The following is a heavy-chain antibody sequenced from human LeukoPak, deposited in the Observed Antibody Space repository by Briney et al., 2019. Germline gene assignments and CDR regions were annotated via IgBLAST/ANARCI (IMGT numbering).Heavy chain of an antibody. Sequence: SETLSLTCTVSGGSISSYYWSWIRQPAGKGLEWIGRIYTSGSTNYNPSLKSRVTMSVDTSKNQFSLKLSSVTAADTAVYYCASTIYYYDSSGYSWTSLHDAFDIWGQGTMVTVSS. CDR3: ASTIYYYDSSGYSWTSLHDAFDI. V-gene: IGHV4-4*07. J-gene: IGHJ3*02. CDR1: GGSISSYY. CDR2: IYTSGST. D-gene: IGHD3-22*01.